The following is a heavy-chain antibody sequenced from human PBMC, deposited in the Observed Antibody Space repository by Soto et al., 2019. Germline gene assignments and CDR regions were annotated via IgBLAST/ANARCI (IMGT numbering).Heavy chain of an antibody. Sequence: ASVKVSCKASGYTFTSCDINWVRQATGQGLEWMGWMNPNSGNTGYAQKFQGRVTMTRNTSISTAYMELSSLRSEDTAVYYCARVRQLKSNWFDPWGQGTLVTVSS. D-gene: IGHD6-19*01. J-gene: IGHJ5*02. CDR2: MNPNSGNT. CDR3: ARVRQLKSNWFDP. CDR1: GYTFTSCD. V-gene: IGHV1-8*01.